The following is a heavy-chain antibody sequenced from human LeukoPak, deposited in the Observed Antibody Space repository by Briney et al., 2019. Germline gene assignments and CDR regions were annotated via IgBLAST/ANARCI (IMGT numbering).Heavy chain of an antibody. CDR2: IYTSGST. CDR3: ARVVASPDCSSTSCYLRDAFDI. J-gene: IGHJ3*02. D-gene: IGHD2-2*01. CDR1: GGSISSYY. Sequence: PSGTLSLTCTVSGGSISSYYWSWIRQPAGKGLEWIGRIYTSGSTNYNPSLKSRVTMSVDTSKNQFSLKLSSVTAADTAVYYCARVVASPDCSSTSCYLRDAFDIWGQGTMVTVSS. V-gene: IGHV4-4*07.